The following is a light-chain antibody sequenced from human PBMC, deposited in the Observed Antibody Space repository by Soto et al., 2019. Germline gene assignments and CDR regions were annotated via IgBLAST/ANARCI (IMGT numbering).Light chain of an antibody. V-gene: IGKV4-1*01. Sequence: DIVMTQSPESLAVSLGERATINCKSSQTVLYSSNNKNYLAWFQQKSGQPPKLLIYWASTRDSGVPDRFSGGGSATDFTLTISSLRPEDVAVYYCQQYYTTPYTFGQGTKLEIK. J-gene: IGKJ2*01. CDR1: QTVLYSSNNKNY. CDR2: WAS. CDR3: QQYYTTPYT.